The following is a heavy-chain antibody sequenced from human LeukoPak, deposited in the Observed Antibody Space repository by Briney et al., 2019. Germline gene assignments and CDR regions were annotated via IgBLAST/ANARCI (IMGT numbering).Heavy chain of an antibody. Sequence: GGSLRLSCAASGFTFSSYGMHWVRQAPGKGLEWVAVIWYDGSNKYYADSVKGRFTISRDNSKNTLYLQMNSLRAEDTAVYYCARDNIAAAGILDYWGQGTLVTVSS. CDR2: IWYDGSNK. CDR3: ARDNIAAAGILDY. J-gene: IGHJ4*02. CDR1: GFTFSSYG. V-gene: IGHV3-33*01. D-gene: IGHD6-13*01.